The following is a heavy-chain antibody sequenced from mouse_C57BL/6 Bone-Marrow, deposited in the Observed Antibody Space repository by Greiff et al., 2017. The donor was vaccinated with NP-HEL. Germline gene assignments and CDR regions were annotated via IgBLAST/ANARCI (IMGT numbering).Heavy chain of an antibody. V-gene: IGHV1-50*01. CDR1: GYTFTSYW. CDR3: ARNPITMRYYFDY. CDR2: IDPSDSYT. D-gene: IGHD1-1*02. Sequence: VQLQQPGAELVKPGASVKLSCKASGYTFTSYWMQWVKQRPGQGLEWIGEIDPSDSYTNYNQKFKGKATLTVDTSSSTAYMQLSSLTSEDSAVYYCARNPITMRYYFDYWGQGTTLTVSS. J-gene: IGHJ2*01.